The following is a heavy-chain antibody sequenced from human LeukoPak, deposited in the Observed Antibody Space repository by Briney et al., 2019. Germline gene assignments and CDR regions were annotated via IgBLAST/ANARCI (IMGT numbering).Heavy chain of an antibody. J-gene: IGHJ3*02. CDR2: ISAYNGNT. Sequence: ASVKVSCKASGYTFTSYGISWVRQAPGQGLEWMGWISAYNGNTNYAQKLQGRVTMTRNTSISTAYMELSSLRSEDTAVYYCARDGAVAGRSLDAFDIWGQGTMVTVSS. V-gene: IGHV1-18*01. CDR1: GYTFTSYG. CDR3: ARDGAVAGRSLDAFDI. D-gene: IGHD6-19*01.